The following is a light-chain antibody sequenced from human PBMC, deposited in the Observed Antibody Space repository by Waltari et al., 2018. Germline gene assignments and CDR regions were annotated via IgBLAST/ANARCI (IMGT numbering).Light chain of an antibody. CDR1: TSYVGGYNY. CDR2: DVS. Sequence: QSALTQAASVSGSPGQSIPISCTGSTSYVGGYNYVPWNQQHPGKAPKLIIYDVSNRPSGVSHRFSGSKSGNTASLTISGLQAEDEADYYCSSYISSSTLELFGGGTSLTVL. CDR3: SSYISSSTLEL. J-gene: IGLJ2*01. V-gene: IGLV2-14*03.